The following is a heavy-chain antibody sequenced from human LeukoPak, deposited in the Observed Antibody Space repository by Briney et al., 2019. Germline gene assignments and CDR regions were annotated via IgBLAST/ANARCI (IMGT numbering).Heavy chain of an antibody. CDR2: IYVTGT. CDR3: ARHIGGGIEDMDV. CDR1: GGSIGTYY. J-gene: IGHJ6*03. Sequence: PSETLSLTCTVSGGSIGTYYWSCVRQSPATGLDWIGYIYVTGTRYNPYLQSRVTISVDRSRNQFFLKMTSVTAADTAVYYCARHIGGGIEDMDVWGRGTKVTVSS. V-gene: IGHV4-59*08. D-gene: IGHD3-16*02.